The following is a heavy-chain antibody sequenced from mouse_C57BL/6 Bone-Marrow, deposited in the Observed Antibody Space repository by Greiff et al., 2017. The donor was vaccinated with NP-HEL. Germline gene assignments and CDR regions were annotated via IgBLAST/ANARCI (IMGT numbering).Heavy chain of an antibody. CDR2: ISDGGSYT. J-gene: IGHJ1*03. Sequence: EVKLVESGGGLVKPGGSLKLSCAASGFTFSSYAMSWVRQTPEKRLEWVATISDGGSYTYYPDNVKGRFTISRDNAKNNLYLQMSHLKSEDTAMYYCARDPDGYFYWYFDVWGTGTTVTVSS. D-gene: IGHD2-3*01. CDR3: ARDPDGYFYWYFDV. V-gene: IGHV5-4*01. CDR1: GFTFSSYA.